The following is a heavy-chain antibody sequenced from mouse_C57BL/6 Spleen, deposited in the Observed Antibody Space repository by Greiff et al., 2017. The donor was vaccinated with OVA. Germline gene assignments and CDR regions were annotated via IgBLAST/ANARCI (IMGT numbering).Heavy chain of an antibody. Sequence: QVQLQQSGPELVKPGASVKISCKASGYAFSSSWMNWVKQRPGKGLEWIGRIYPGDGDTNYNGKFKGKATLTADKSSSTAYMQLSSLTSEDSAVYFCARDGGWGFFAYWGQGTLVTVSA. CDR1: GYAFSSSW. CDR2: IYPGDGDT. V-gene: IGHV1-82*01. CDR3: ARDGGWGFFAY. J-gene: IGHJ3*01. D-gene: IGHD1-1*01.